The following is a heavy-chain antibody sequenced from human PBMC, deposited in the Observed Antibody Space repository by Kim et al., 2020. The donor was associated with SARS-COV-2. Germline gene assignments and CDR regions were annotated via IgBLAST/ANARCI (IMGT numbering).Heavy chain of an antibody. CDR1: GYSFTSYW. Sequence: GESLKISCKGSGYSFTSYWIGWVRQMPGKGLEWMGIIYPGDSDTRYSPSFQGQVTISADKSISTAYLQWSSLKASDTAMYYCARPVWISRGGSYYYYGMDVWGQGTTVTVSS. CDR3: ARPVWISRGGSYYYYGMDV. D-gene: IGHD3-10*01. V-gene: IGHV5-51*01. CDR2: IYPGDSDT. J-gene: IGHJ6*02.